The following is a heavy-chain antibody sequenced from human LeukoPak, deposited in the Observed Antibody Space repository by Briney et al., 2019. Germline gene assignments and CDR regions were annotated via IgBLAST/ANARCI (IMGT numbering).Heavy chain of an antibody. CDR2: LNTGGDT. Sequence: GGSLRLSCAASGFTVSNNYMTWVRQAPGRGLEWVSILNTGGDTYYADSVKGRFTISRDDSKNTLYLQMSSLRAEDTAVYYCARQSDSYYYMDVWGKGTTVNVSS. J-gene: IGHJ6*03. CDR3: ARQSDSYYYMDV. D-gene: IGHD3-3*01. V-gene: IGHV3-53*01. CDR1: GFTVSNNY.